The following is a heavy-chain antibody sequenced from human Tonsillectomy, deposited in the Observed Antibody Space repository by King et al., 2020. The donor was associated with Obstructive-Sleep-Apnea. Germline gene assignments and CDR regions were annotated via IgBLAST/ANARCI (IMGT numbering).Heavy chain of an antibody. CDR2: SSGRGGST. V-gene: IGHV3-23*04. CDR3: AKAGYYDSSGYLTYFDY. D-gene: IGHD3-22*01. Sequence: VQLVESGGGLVQPGGSLRLSCAASGFTFSSYAMSWVRQAPGKGLEWVSASSGRGGSTYNADSVKGRFTISRDNSKNTLYLQMNSLRAEDTAVYYCAKAGYYDSSGYLTYFDYWGRGTLVTVSS. J-gene: IGHJ4*02. CDR1: GFTFSSYA.